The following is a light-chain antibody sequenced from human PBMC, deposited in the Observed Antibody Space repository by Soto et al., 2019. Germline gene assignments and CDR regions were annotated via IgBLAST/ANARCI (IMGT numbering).Light chain of an antibody. CDR2: RAS. CDR3: LQYHNLWA. J-gene: IGKJ1*01. V-gene: IGKV3-15*01. CDR1: QNIYSN. Sequence: IVMTQSPATLSVSPWERATLSCRASQNIYSNVAWYQQRPGQAPRPLIYRASTRATGIPARFSGSGSGTEFTLTISSLQSEDFTVYSCLQYHNLWAFGQGTEV.